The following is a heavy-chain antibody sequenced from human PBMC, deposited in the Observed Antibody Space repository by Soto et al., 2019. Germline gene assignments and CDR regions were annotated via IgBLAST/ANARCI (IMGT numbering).Heavy chain of an antibody. CDR3: ARVEDSRGWGVQG. D-gene: IGHD6-19*01. V-gene: IGHV4-59*01. Sequence: SETLSLTCTVSGGSISSYYWSWIRQPPGKGLEWIGYIYYSGSTNYNPSLKSRVTISVDTSKNQFSLKLSSVTAADTAVYYCARVEDSRGWGVQGWGQGTLVTVSS. J-gene: IGHJ4*02. CDR2: IYYSGST. CDR1: GGSISSYY.